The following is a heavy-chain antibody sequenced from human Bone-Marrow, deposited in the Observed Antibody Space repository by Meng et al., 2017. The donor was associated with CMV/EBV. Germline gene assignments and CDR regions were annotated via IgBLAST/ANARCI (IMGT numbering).Heavy chain of an antibody. CDR1: GFTFSSYW. V-gene: IGHV3-15*01. J-gene: IGHJ4*02. CDR2: IKSITDGGTT. Sequence: GESLKISCAASGFTFSSYWMSWVRQAVGKRLEWVGRIKSITDGGTTHYAAPVKDRFTISRDDSKNTLYLQMNSLKTEDTAVYYCTPDTPPHWVFDHWGQGTLVTVSS. D-gene: IGHD7-27*01. CDR3: TPDTPPHWVFDH.